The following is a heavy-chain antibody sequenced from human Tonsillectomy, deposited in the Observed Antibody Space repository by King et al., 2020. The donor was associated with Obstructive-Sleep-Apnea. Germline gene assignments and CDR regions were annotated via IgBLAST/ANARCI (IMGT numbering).Heavy chain of an antibody. J-gene: IGHJ4*02. CDR3: AREGYYGDYERYFDY. V-gene: IGHV4-30-2*01. D-gene: IGHD4-17*01. CDR1: GGSISSGSYS. CDR2: LFHSGST. Sequence: LQLQESGSGLVQPSQTLSLTCAVSGGSISSGSYSWNWIRQPPGEGLEWIGYLFHSGSTYYNPSLKSRVPISIDRSKNQFSLNLSSVTAADTAVYYCAREGYYGDYERYFDYWGQGTLVTVSS.